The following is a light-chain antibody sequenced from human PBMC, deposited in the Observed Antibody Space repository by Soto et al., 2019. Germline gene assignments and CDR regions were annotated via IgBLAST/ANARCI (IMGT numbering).Light chain of an antibody. Sequence: QSVLTKPPSASGTPGQGVTFSCSRSSSNIGSNFVYWYQHLPGKAPKLLIYRNHQRPSGVPDRLSGSKSGTSASLAISGLWSEDEADYYCAAWDGSLKGWVFGGGTKLTVL. J-gene: IGLJ3*02. CDR3: AAWDGSLKGWV. CDR2: RNH. V-gene: IGLV1-47*03. CDR1: SSNIGSNF.